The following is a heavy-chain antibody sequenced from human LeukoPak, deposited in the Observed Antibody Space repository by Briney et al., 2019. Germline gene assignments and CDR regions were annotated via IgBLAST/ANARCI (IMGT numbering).Heavy chain of an antibody. V-gene: IGHV1-2*06. CDR2: INPNSGGT. CDR3: ARGYCSGGSCYSVENWFDP. CDR1: GYTFTGYY. D-gene: IGHD2-15*01. Sequence: ASVKVSCKAAGYTFTGYYMFWVRQAPGQGLEWMGRINPNSGGTNYAQKFQGRVAMTRDTSISTAYMELSRLRSDDTAVYYCARGYCSGGSCYSVENWFDPWGQGTLVTVSS. J-gene: IGHJ5*02.